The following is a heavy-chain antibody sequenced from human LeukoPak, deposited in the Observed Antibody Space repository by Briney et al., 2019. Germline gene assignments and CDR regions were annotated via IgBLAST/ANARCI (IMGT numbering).Heavy chain of an antibody. CDR1: GGTISSYY. CDR2: IYYSGST. CDR3: ARATYYYDSSGYYGFDY. V-gene: IGHV4-59*01. D-gene: IGHD3-22*01. J-gene: IGHJ4*02. Sequence: SETLSLTCTVSGGTISSYYWSWIRQPPGKGLEWIGYIYYSGSTNYNPSLKSRVTISVDTSKNQFSLKLSSVTAADTAVYYCARATYYYDSSGYYGFDYWGQGTLVTVSS.